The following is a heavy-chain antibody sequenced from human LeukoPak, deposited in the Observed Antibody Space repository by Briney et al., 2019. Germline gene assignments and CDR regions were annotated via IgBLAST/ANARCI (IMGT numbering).Heavy chain of an antibody. CDR2: IIPIFGTA. CDR3: ARDKRGPYDSSGYFNAFDI. Sequence: ASVKVSCKAYGGTFSSYAISWVRQAPGQGLEWMGGIIPIFGTANYAQKFQGRVTITTDESTSTAYMELSSLRSEDTAVYYCARDKRGPYDSSGYFNAFDIWGQGTMVTVSS. J-gene: IGHJ3*02. V-gene: IGHV1-69*05. D-gene: IGHD3-22*01. CDR1: GGTFSSYA.